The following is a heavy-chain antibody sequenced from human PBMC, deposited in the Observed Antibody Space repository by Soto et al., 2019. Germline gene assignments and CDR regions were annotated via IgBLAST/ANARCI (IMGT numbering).Heavy chain of an antibody. D-gene: IGHD6-19*01. J-gene: IGHJ6*02. V-gene: IGHV4-39*01. CDR3: ESRSSGWENYYYYGMDV. CDR1: GGSISSSSYY. Sequence: SETLSLTCTVSGGSISSSSYYWGWIRQPPGKGLEWIGSIYYSGSTYYNPSLKSRVTISVDTSKNQFSLKLSSVTAADTAVYYCESRSSGWENYYYYGMDVWGQGTTVTVSS. CDR2: IYYSGST.